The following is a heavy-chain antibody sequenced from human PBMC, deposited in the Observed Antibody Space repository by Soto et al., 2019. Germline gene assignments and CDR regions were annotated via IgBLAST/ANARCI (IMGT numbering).Heavy chain of an antibody. V-gene: IGHV4-59*01. CDR1: GGSISGYY. J-gene: IGHJ4*02. CDR2: IYNSGST. D-gene: IGHD6-13*01. Sequence: SETLSLTCTVSGGSISGYYWSWFRQPPGKELEWIAYIYNSGSTNYNPSLKSRVTISVDTSKNQFSLKLSSVTAADTAVYYCARGESQQQRDYWGQGTLVTVSS. CDR3: ARGESQQQRDY.